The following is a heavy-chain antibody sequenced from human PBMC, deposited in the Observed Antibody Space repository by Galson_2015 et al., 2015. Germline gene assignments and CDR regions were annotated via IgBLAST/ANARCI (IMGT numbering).Heavy chain of an antibody. J-gene: IGHJ6*02. D-gene: IGHD2-2*01. CDR2: ISYGGTNS. CDR3: AKSYCSTTNCYGVTVSYYYGMDV. Sequence: SLRLSCAASGFTFSTYGMHWVRQAPGKGLEWVAVISYGGTNSYYVDSVKGRFTISRDDSKNTLFLQMNSLRAEDTALYYCAKSYCSTTNCYGVTVSYYYGMDVWGQGTTVTVSS. CDR1: GFTFSTYG. V-gene: IGHV3-30*18.